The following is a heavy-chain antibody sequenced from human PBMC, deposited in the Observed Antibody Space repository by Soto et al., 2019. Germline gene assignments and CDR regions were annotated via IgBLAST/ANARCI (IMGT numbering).Heavy chain of an antibody. V-gene: IGHV3-30*18. J-gene: IGHJ5*02. Sequence: SLRLSCAASGFTFSSYGMHWVRQAPGKGLEWVTVISHDGSNKYYADSVKGRFTITRDNSKNTLYLQMNSLRAEDTALYYCAKDEGYSNLYNWFDPWGQGTLVTVSS. D-gene: IGHD4-4*01. CDR2: ISHDGSNK. CDR1: GFTFSSYG. CDR3: AKDEGYSNLYNWFDP.